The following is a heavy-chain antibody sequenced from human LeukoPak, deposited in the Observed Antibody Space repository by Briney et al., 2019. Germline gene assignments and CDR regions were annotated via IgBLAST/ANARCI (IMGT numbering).Heavy chain of an antibody. V-gene: IGHV1-2*06. Sequence: ASVKVSCKASGYTFTGYYMHWVRQAPGQGLEWMGRINPNSGGTNYAQKFQGRVTMTRDTSISTAYMELSRLRSDDTAVHYCARDRLRITMVRGVIGYWGQGTLVTVSS. J-gene: IGHJ4*02. CDR2: INPNSGGT. D-gene: IGHD3-10*01. CDR1: GYTFTGYY. CDR3: ARDRLRITMVRGVIGY.